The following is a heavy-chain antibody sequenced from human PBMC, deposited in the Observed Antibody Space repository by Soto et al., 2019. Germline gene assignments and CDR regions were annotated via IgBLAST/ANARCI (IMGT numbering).Heavy chain of an antibody. CDR2: VNHSGST. CDR1: GGSFSGYY. Sequence: QVQLQQWGAGLLKPSETLSLTCAVYGGSFSGYYWSWIRQPPGKGLEWIGEVNHSGSTNYNPSLKRRVTISVDTSESEFARQLSSVTAADTAVYDCARGYGRNFDYWGQGTLVTVSS. D-gene: IGHD3-10*01. J-gene: IGHJ4*02. CDR3: ARGYGRNFDY. V-gene: IGHV4-34*01.